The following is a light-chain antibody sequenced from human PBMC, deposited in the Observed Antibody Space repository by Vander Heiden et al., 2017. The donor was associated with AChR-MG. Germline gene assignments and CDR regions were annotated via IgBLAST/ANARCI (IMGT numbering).Light chain of an antibody. J-gene: IGLJ3*02. CDR3: CSYAGDFTWV. Sequence: SPLPQPPPVSGSPGQSVTISCSGTRSDVGGYNYVSWYQQHPGKAPKFMIYDVTKRPSGVPDRFSGSKSGNTASLTISGLQAEDEADYYCCSYAGDFTWVFGGGTKLTVL. V-gene: IGLV2-11*01. CDR2: DVT. CDR1: RSDVGGYNY.